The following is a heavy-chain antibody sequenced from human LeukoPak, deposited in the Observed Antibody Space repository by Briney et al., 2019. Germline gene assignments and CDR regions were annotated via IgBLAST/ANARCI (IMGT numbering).Heavy chain of an antibody. CDR3: ATEGIVGGGAHFDY. J-gene: IGHJ4*02. D-gene: IGHD1-26*01. CDR2: IDVGSYA. V-gene: IGHV3-21*01. Sequence: GGSLRLSCAASGFTFSSYGINWVRQAPGKGLEWVSSIDVGSYAYYANSVKGRFTISRDNAKNSLYLQMNSLRVEDTAVYYCATEGIVGGGAHFDYWGQGTLVTVSS. CDR1: GFTFSSYG.